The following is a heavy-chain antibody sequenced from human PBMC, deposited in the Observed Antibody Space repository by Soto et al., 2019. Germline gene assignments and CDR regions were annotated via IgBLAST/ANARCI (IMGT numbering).Heavy chain of an antibody. Sequence: PSGTLSLTCTVSGGSISSGDYYWSWIRKPPGKGLEWIGYIYYSGSTYYNPSLKSRVTISVDTSKNQFSLKLSSVTAADTAVYYCARGDGIAAATFDYWGQGTLVTPSS. CDR3: ARGDGIAAATFDY. CDR2: IYYSGST. V-gene: IGHV4-30-4*01. D-gene: IGHD6-13*01. J-gene: IGHJ4*02. CDR1: GGSISSGDYY.